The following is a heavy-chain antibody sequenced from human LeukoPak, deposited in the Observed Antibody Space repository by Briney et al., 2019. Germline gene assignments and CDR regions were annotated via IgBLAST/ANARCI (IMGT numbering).Heavy chain of an antibody. J-gene: IGHJ4*02. D-gene: IGHD3-22*01. Sequence: SETLSLTCAVYGGSFSDYYWSWIRQPPGKGLEWIGEINHSGSTNYNPSLKSRVTISVDTSKNQFSLKLSSVTAADTAVYYCARRDINYYDSSGYPYWGQGTLVTVSS. CDR2: INHSGST. CDR3: ARRDINYYDSSGYPY. CDR1: GGSFSDYY. V-gene: IGHV4-34*01.